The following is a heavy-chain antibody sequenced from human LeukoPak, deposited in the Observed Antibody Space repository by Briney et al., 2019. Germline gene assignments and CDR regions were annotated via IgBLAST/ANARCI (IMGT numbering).Heavy chain of an antibody. CDR3: ARGAPGY. CDR2: INHGGST. CDR1: GGSFSGYY. Sequence: PSETLSLTCAVYGGSFSGYYWSWIRQPLGKGLEWIGEINHGGSTNYNPSLKSRATISIDTSKNQFSLKLTAVSAADTAVYYCARGAPGYWGQGTLVTVSS. V-gene: IGHV4-34*01. J-gene: IGHJ4*02.